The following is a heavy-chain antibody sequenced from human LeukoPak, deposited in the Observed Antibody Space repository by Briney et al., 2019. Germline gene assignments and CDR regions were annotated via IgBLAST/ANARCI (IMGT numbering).Heavy chain of an antibody. Sequence: ASVKVSCKASGYTFINDGITWVRQAPGQGLEWMGWINPRDGDTNYAPNFQVRVTMTTDTSTTTAYMELRSLRSDDTAVYYCARDGTGTSGWYSASHWGQGTLVTISS. CDR3: ARDGTGTSGWYSASH. V-gene: IGHV1-18*01. J-gene: IGHJ4*02. D-gene: IGHD6-19*01. CDR2: INPRDGDT. CDR1: GYTFINDG.